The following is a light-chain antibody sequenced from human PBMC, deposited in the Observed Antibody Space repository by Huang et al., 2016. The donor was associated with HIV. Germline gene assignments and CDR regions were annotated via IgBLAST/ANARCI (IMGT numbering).Light chain of an antibody. J-gene: IGKJ4*01. CDR3: QQYFETPLT. Sequence: DIVMTQSPDSLAVSLGERATVNCKSSETMLYSSKNKNYLAWFQQKPGQPPKWRIYWASTREAGVPDRFSGSGSGTDFTLTISSLQAEDVAVYYCQQYFETPLTFGGGTKVEIK. V-gene: IGKV4-1*01. CDR2: WAS. CDR1: ETMLYSSKNKNY.